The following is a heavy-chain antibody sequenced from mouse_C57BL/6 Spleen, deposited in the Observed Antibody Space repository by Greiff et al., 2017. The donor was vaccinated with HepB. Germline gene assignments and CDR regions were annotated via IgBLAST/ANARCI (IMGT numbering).Heavy chain of an antibody. Sequence: QVQLQQSGAELVRPGTSVKVSCKASGYAFTNYLIEWVKQRPGQGLEWIGVINPGSGGTNYNEKFKGKATLTADKSSSTAYMQLSSLTSEDSAVYFCARSGMVTARFAYWGQGTLVTVSA. V-gene: IGHV1-54*01. CDR2: INPGSGGT. D-gene: IGHD2-2*01. CDR1: GYAFTNYL. J-gene: IGHJ3*01. CDR3: ARSGMVTARFAY.